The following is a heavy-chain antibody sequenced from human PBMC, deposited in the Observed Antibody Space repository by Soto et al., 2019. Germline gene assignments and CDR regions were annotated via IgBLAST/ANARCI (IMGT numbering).Heavy chain of an antibody. CDR2: ISYSAIA. J-gene: IGHJ4*02. CDR1: GGSISSSAYY. D-gene: IGHD6-6*01. CDR3: ARRSSYSSSFGY. V-gene: IGHV4-39*01. Sequence: QLQLQESGPELVKPSETLSLTCTVSGGSISSSAYYWGWIRQPPGKGLEWIASISYSAIAYYNPSLKSRVPLSADTSKNQFSLKLNSVTAADTAVYYCARRSSYSSSFGYWGQGILVTVSS.